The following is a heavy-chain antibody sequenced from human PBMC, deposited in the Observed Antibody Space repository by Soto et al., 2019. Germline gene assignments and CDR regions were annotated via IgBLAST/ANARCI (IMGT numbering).Heavy chain of an antibody. CDR3: ARDGRYCSSTSCYNYYGMDV. D-gene: IGHD2-2*02. CDR2: ISYDGSNK. CDR1: GFTFSSYA. J-gene: IGHJ6*02. Sequence: GGSLRLSCAASGFTFSSYAMHWVRQAPGKGLEWVAVISYDGSNKYYADSVKGRFTISRDNSKNTLYLQMNSLRAEDTAVYYCARDGRYCSSTSCYNYYGMDVWGHGTTVTVSS. V-gene: IGHV3-30-3*01.